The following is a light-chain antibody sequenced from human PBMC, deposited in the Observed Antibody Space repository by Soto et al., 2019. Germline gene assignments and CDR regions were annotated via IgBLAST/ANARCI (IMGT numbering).Light chain of an antibody. V-gene: IGKV1-17*01. CDR2: AAS. CDR1: QDIQNA. J-gene: IGKJ1*01. CDR3: LQHDSNVGK. Sequence: DIQMTQSPSSLSASVGDIVTITCRSSQDIQNALCWYRQQPGKAPERLIYAASSLQSGVPSRFSGTRSGTDLTLTISGLQPEDFATYYCLQHDSNVGKLGHGTTVEIK.